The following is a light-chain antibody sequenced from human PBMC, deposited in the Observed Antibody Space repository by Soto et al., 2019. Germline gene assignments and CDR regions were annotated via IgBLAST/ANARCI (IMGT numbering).Light chain of an antibody. CDR2: YDD. J-gene: IGLJ2*01. Sequence: QSVLTQSPSVSEAPRQRVTISCSGSSSNIGNNAVNWYQQLPGKAPKLLIYYDDLLPSGVSDRFSGSKSGTSASLAISGLQSEDEADYYCAAWDDSLNGTVFGGGTKVTVL. CDR3: AAWDDSLNGTV. V-gene: IGLV1-36*01. CDR1: SSNIGNNA.